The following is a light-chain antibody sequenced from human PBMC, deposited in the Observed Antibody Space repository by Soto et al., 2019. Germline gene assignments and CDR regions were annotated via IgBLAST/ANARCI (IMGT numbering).Light chain of an antibody. J-gene: IGKJ1*01. CDR2: GAS. CDR3: QQYGTSRA. V-gene: IGKV3-20*01. CDR1: QNVSSNF. Sequence: EIVLTQSPGTLSLSPGERATLSCRASQNVSSNFLAWYQQKPGQALRLLIYGASSRATGIPDRFSGSGSGTDFTLTISRRETEDCAVYYCQQYGTSRAFGQGTKVEIK.